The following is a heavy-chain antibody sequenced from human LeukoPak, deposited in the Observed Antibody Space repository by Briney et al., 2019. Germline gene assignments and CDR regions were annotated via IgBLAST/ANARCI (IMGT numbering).Heavy chain of an antibody. CDR1: GFTFSSYW. Sequence: PGGSLRLSCAASGFTFSSYWMSWVRQAPGKGLEWVSGISVRGGGGTYYADSVRGRFTVSRDNLKNTFYVQMNSLRAEDTAVYYCATRGDILTGYPYYFDYWGQGTLVTVSS. V-gene: IGHV3-23*01. CDR2: ISVRGGGGT. CDR3: ATRGDILTGYPYYFDY. D-gene: IGHD3-9*01. J-gene: IGHJ4*02.